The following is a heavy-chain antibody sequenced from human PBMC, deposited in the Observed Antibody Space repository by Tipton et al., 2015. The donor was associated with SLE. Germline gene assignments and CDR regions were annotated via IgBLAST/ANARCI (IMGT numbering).Heavy chain of an antibody. CDR3: ARDQVLGDAFDI. J-gene: IGHJ3*02. V-gene: IGHV3-21*01. CDR2: ISSSSSYI. CDR1: GFTFSSYA. D-gene: IGHD2-8*01. Sequence: GSLRLSCAASGFTFSSYAMSWVRQAPGKGLEWVSSISSSSSYIYYADSVKGRFTISRDNAKNSLYLQMNSLRAEDTAVYYCARDQVLGDAFDIWGQGTMVTVSS.